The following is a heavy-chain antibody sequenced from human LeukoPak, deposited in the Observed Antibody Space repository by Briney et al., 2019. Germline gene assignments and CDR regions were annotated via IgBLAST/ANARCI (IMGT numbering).Heavy chain of an antibody. CDR3: ARRDYYYYCMDV. CDR1: GYTFTSYG. CDR2: ISAYNGNT. J-gene: IGHJ6*03. Sequence: GASVKVSCKASGYTFTSYGISWVRQASGQGLEWMGWISAYNGNTNYAQKLQGRVTMTTDTSTSTAYMELRSLRSDDTAVYYRARRDYYYYCMDVWGKGTTVTLSS. V-gene: IGHV1-18*01.